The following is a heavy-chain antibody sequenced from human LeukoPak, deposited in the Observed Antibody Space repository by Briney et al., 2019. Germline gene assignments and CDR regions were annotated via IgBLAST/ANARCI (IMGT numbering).Heavy chain of an antibody. J-gene: IGHJ4*02. Sequence: GGSLRLSCAASGLTVSSNDMSWVRQAPGKGLEWVAFIRYDGGNKFYADSVKGRFTISRDNSKNTLYLQMNSLRVEDTAVYYCAKGLGSGYQFDYWGQGTLVTVSS. CDR2: IRYDGGNK. V-gene: IGHV3-30*02. CDR3: AKGLGSGYQFDY. CDR1: GLTVSSND. D-gene: IGHD3-22*01.